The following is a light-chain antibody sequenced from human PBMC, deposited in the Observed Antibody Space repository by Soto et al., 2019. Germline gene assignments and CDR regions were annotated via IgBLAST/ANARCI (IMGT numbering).Light chain of an antibody. J-gene: IGKJ2*01. CDR2: AAS. CDR1: QTISSY. CDR3: QQSHGIPYT. Sequence: DIQMTQSPSSVSASVGDGVTITCRASQTISSYLNWYQQKPRKAPKLLIYAASSLQSGVPSRFSGSGSGTDFTLTISSLQPEDFATYYCQQSHGIPYTFGQGTKLEIK. V-gene: IGKV1-39*01.